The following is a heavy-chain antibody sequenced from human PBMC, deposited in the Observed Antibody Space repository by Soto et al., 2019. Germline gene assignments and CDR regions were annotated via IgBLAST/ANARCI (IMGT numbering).Heavy chain of an antibody. CDR2: IYYTGTT. CDR3: ARDSILRVRAFDY. J-gene: IGHJ4*02. Sequence: WETLSLTCTVSGGSISSYYWSWIRQPPGKGLEWIGYIYYTGTTNYNPSLKSRVVMSLDTTKNHFSLKLSSVTAADTAVYYCARDSILRVRAFDYWGLGTLVTVSS. V-gene: IGHV4-59*01. D-gene: IGHD3-10*01. CDR1: GGSISSYY.